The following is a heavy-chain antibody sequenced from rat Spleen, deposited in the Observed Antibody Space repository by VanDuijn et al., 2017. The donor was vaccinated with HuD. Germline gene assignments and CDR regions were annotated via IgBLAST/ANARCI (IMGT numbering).Heavy chain of an antibody. V-gene: IGHV2-72*01. CDR1: GFSLPSVH. J-gene: IGHJ4*01. Sequence: QVQLTESGPALVQPSHSLSPTCTAPGFSLPSVHVTRVRQPPGKIQVWLGTIWAGGGTNYNSAVQSRLSISRDTSKSQVFLKMNSLQPEDTGTYYCARRQYGVMDAWGQGASVTVSS. CDR2: IWAGGGT. D-gene: IGHD1-7*01. CDR3: ARRQYGVMDA.